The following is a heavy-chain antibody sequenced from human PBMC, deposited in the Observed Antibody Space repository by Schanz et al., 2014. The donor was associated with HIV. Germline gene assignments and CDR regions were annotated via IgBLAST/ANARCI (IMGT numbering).Heavy chain of an antibody. Sequence: QVQLVQSGPDVKKPGASVKVSCQASGYTFTSYSISWVRQAPGQGLEWMGWISPFNGKTTYARNLQGRVTMSTDTFTSKAYLELSSLRSDDTAVYYCARESNPYDILTDLYGMDVWGQGTTVTVSS. V-gene: IGHV1-18*01. CDR3: ARESNPYDILTDLYGMDV. CDR2: ISPFNGKT. D-gene: IGHD3-9*01. J-gene: IGHJ6*02. CDR1: GYTFTSYS.